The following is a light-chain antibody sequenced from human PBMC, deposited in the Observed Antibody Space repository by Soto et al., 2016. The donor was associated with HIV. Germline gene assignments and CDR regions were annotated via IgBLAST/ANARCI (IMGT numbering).Light chain of an antibody. CDR2: AAS. J-gene: IGKJ1*01. Sequence: IQMTQSPSSLSASLGDRVTITCRASQGIKNELGWYQQKPGKAPKSLIYAASTLQSGVSSKFSGSGSGTEFTLTISSLQREDFATYYCLQHNSYRWTFGQGTKVEIK. CDR3: LQHNSYRWT. V-gene: IGKV1-17*01. CDR1: QGIKNE.